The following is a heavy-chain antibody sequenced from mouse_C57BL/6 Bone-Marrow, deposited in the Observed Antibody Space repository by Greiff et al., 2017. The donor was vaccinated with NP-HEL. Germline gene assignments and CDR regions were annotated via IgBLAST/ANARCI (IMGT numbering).Heavy chain of an antibody. Sequence: EVKLLQSGGGLVQPGGSLKLSCAASGIDFSRYWMSWVRRAPGKGLEWIGEINPDSSTINYAPSLKDKFIISRDNAKNTLYLQMSKVRSEDTALYYCARPIITTPRDYYFDYWGQGTTLTVSS. CDR1: GIDFSRYW. V-gene: IGHV4-1*01. CDR2: INPDSSTI. CDR3: ARPIITTPRDYYFDY. J-gene: IGHJ2*01. D-gene: IGHD1-1*01.